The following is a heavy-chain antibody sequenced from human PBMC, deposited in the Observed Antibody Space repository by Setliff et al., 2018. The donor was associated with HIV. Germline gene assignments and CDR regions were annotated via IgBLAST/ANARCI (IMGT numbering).Heavy chain of an antibody. CDR2: ISGSGGDT. J-gene: IGHJ4*02. Sequence: PGGSLRLSCASSGFTFSSYAMTWVRQAPGRGLECVAVISGSGGDTYYADSVKGRFVISREKSKSTLYLQMDSLRAEDTAVYYCAKKTAAYTSGSWLHYWGQG. V-gene: IGHV3-23*01. CDR3: AKKTAAYTSGSWLHY. D-gene: IGHD3-10*01. CDR1: GFTFSSYA.